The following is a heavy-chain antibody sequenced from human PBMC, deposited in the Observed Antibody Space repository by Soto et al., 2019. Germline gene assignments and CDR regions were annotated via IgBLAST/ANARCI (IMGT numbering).Heavy chain of an antibody. CDR3: ERNTGGYSYGYSDY. D-gene: IGHD5-18*01. Sequence: ASVKVSCKASGYTFTINGIKRVRQERQAPGQGLEWMGIINPSGGSTSYAQKFQGRVTMTRDTSTSTVYMELSSLRSEDTAVYYCERNTGGYSYGYSDYWGQGTLVTVSS. CDR1: GYTFTING. CDR2: INPSGGST. J-gene: IGHJ4*02. V-gene: IGHV1-46*01.